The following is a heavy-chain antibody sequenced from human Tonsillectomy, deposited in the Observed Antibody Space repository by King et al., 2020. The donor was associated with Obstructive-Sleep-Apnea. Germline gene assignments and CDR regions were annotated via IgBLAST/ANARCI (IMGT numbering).Heavy chain of an antibody. J-gene: IGHJ2*01. Sequence: VQLVESGGGLVQPGGSLRLSCAASGFTFSSYDMHWVRQATGKGLEWVSTIGTSGDPYYPDSVKGRFTISRENAKNSLYLQMNSLRAGDTAVYYCARGGGRSRWYQWFFDLWGRGTLVTVSS. D-gene: IGHD6-13*01. CDR3: ARGGGRSRWYQWFFDL. CDR1: GFTFSSYD. V-gene: IGHV3-13*05. CDR2: IGTSGDP.